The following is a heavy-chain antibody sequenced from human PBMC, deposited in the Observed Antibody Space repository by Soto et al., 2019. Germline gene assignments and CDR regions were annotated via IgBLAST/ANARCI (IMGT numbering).Heavy chain of an antibody. CDR2: IIPIFGTA. CDR3: ARGWFGELGAFDI. Sequence: SVKVSCKASGGTFSSYAISWVRQAPGQGLEWMGGIIPIFGTANYAQKFQGRVTITADKSTSTAYMELSSLRSEDTAVYYCARGWFGELGAFDIWGQGTMVTVSS. D-gene: IGHD3-10*01. CDR1: GGTFSSYA. V-gene: IGHV1-69*06. J-gene: IGHJ3*02.